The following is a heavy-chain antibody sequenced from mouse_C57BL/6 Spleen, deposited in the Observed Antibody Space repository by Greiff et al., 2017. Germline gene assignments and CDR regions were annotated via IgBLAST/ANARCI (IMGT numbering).Heavy chain of an antibody. V-gene: IGHV3-1*01. CDR2: ISYSGST. CDR1: GYSITSGYD. D-gene: IGHD4-1*01. CDR3: TRDGAWAYFDY. Sequence: VQLKQPGPGLVKPSPSLSLTCTVTGYSITSGYDWHWIRHFPGNKLEWLGYISYSGSTNYNPSLKSRISITHDTSKNPYFLKLNSVTTEDTATYCCTRDGAWAYFDYWGQGTTLTVSS. J-gene: IGHJ2*01.